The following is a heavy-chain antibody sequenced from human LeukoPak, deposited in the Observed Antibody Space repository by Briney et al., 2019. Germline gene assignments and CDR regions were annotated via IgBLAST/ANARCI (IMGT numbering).Heavy chain of an antibody. Sequence: GGSLRLSCAAFGFTFTSHDMHWVRQATGKGLEWVSTITTAGDTYYSGSVKGRFTISRENVKNSLYLQMNSLRAGDTAVYFCARDGGAFDIWGQGTMVTVSS. J-gene: IGHJ3*02. CDR2: ITTAGDT. CDR3: ARDGGAFDI. CDR1: GFTFTSHD. V-gene: IGHV3-13*01.